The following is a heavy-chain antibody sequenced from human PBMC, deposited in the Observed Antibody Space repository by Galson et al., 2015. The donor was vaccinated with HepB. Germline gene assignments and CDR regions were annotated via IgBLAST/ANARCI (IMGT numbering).Heavy chain of an antibody. CDR3: ASVTAATGWYFDL. V-gene: IGHV3-48*02. D-gene: IGHD1-7*01. Sequence: SLRLSCAASGFSFSAYSMNWVRQAPGKGLAWISYISSGSGTIYYADSVRGRFTISRDNAQNSLYLQMNSLRDEDTAAYFCASVTAATGWYFDLWGRGTLVTVSS. CDR2: ISSGSGTI. J-gene: IGHJ2*01. CDR1: GFSFSAYS.